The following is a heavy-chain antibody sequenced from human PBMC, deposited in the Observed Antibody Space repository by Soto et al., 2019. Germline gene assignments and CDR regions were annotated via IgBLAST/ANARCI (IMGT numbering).Heavy chain of an antibody. D-gene: IGHD6-6*01. CDR3: AKVGGVGSSEPMDV. CDR1: GFTFSSYG. V-gene: IGHV3-30*18. CDR2: ISYDGSNK. J-gene: IGHJ6*02. Sequence: QVQLVESGGGVVQPGRSLRLSCAASGFTFSSYGMHWVRQAPGKGLEWVAVISYDGSNKYYADSVMGRFTISRDNSKNTQYLQMNSPRAEDTAVYYCAKVGGVGSSEPMDVWGQGTTVTVSS.